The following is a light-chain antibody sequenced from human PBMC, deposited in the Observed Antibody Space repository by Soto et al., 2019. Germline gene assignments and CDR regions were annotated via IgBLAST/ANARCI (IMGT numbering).Light chain of an antibody. CDR1: QSVAANH. J-gene: IGKJ3*01. Sequence: EVVLTQSPGTLSLSPGEMATLSCRASQSVAANHLAWYQQKRGQAPRLLIYGASSRATGIPDRFSGSGSGTDFTLTISSLEPADFSVYYCHQYGTAPLTFGPGTKVYIK. CDR3: HQYGTAPLT. CDR2: GAS. V-gene: IGKV3-20*01.